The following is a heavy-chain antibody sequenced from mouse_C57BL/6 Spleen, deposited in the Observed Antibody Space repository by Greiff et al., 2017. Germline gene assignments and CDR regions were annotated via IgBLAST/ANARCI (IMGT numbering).Heavy chain of an antibody. CDR3: ARQVVARGWFAY. V-gene: IGHV1-69*01. CDR2: IDPSDSYT. D-gene: IGHD1-1*02. CDR1: GYTFTSYW. Sequence: VQLQQPGAELVMPGASVKLSCKASGYTFTSYWMHWVKQRPGQGLEWIGEIDPSDSYTNYNQKFKGKSTLTVDKSSSTAYMQLSSLTSEVSAVYYCARQVVARGWFAYWGQGTPVTVS. J-gene: IGHJ3*01.